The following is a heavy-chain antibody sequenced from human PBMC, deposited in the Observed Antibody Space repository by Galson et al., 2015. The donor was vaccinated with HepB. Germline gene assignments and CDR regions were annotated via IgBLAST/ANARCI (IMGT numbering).Heavy chain of an antibody. CDR1: GYTFTGYS. CDR3: TRDVWYGQSPCFDY. CDR2: INTNTGNP. J-gene: IGHJ4*02. D-gene: IGHD6-13*01. V-gene: IGHV7-4-1*02. Sequence: SVKVSCKGSGYTFTGYSMNWVRQAPGQGLEWMGYINTNTGNPAYAQGFTGRFVFSLDTSVSTAYLQISSLKAEDTAVYYCTRDVWYGQSPCFDYWGQGTLVTVSS.